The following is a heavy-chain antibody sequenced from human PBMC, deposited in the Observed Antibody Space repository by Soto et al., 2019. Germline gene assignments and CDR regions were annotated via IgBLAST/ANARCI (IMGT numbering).Heavy chain of an antibody. CDR3: MHLYSYGSGSYYK. J-gene: IGHJ4*02. CDR2: MSGSGGST. V-gene: IGHV3-23*01. CDR1: GFTFSTYA. D-gene: IGHD3-10*01. Sequence: EVQLLESGGGLVQPGGSLRLSCAASGFTFSTYAMSWVRQAPGKGLEWVSGMSGSGGSTYYADSVKGRFTISRDNSKNPLYLQMNSLRAEDTAVYYCMHLYSYGSGSYYKWGQGTLVTVSS.